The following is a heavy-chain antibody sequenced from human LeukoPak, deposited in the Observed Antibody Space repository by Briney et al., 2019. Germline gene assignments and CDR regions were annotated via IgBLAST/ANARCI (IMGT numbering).Heavy chain of an antibody. CDR2: INHSGST. J-gene: IGHJ5*02. CDR1: GGSFSGYY. V-gene: IGHV4-34*01. D-gene: IGHD3-22*01. CDR3: ARGGAHYYDSSGYPTPFDP. Sequence: RSSETLSLTCAVHGGSFSGYYWSWIRQPPGKGLEWIGEINHSGSTNYNPSLKSRVTISVDTSKNQFSLKLSSVTAADTAVYYCARGGAHYYDSSGYPTPFDPWGQGTLVTVSS.